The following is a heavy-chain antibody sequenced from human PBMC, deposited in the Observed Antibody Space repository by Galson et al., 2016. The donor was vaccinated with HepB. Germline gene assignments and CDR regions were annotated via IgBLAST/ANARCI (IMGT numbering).Heavy chain of an antibody. D-gene: IGHD1-26*01. Sequence: SETLSLTCIVSGGSISRSNWWTWIRQPPGKGREWIGEISHSGTTDYNPSFKSRINISVDMSKNEFSLKMSSVTAADTAVYYCAGDHRAREGFGIWGPGTLVPVSS. CDR3: AGDHRAREGFGI. CDR2: ISHSGTT. CDR1: GGSISRSNW. V-gene: IGHV4-4*02. J-gene: IGHJ3*02.